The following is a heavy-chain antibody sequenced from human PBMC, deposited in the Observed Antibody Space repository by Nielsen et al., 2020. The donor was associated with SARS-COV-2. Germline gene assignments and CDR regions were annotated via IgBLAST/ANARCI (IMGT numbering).Heavy chain of an antibody. V-gene: IGHV3-21*01. CDR3: TKEGTYCTSTICYVRAFDI. D-gene: IGHD2-2*01. CDR1: GFTFSSYS. Sequence: GGSLRLSCAASGFTFSSYSMNWVRQAPGKGLEWVSSISSSSSYIYYADSVKGRFTISRDNSKNTLYLQMHSLRPEDTAVYYCTKEGTYCTSTICYVRAFDIWGQGTMVTVSS. J-gene: IGHJ3*02. CDR2: ISSSSSYI.